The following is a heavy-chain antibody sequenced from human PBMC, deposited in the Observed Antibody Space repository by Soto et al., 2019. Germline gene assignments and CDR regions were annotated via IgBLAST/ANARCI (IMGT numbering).Heavy chain of an antibody. J-gene: IGHJ6*02. D-gene: IGHD3-3*01. Sequence: QVQLVQSGAEVKKPGASVKVSCKASGYTFTTYDIQWVRQATGQGLEWMGWMDPNSGVTAYAEKFQDRVTMTRNTSTNTAHMELSSLRSDDTAVYYSARLRKFDFWRKGLDVWGQGTTVTVSS. V-gene: IGHV1-8*01. CDR2: MDPNSGVT. CDR1: GYTFTTYD. CDR3: ARLRKFDFWRKGLDV.